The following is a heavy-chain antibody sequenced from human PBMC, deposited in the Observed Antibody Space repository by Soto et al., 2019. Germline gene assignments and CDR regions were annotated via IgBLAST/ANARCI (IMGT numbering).Heavy chain of an antibody. D-gene: IGHD6-13*01. V-gene: IGHV1-18*01. J-gene: IGHJ4*02. CDR3: ARGDSSSWYFSFDY. CDR2: ISAYNGNT. CDR1: GYTFTSYG. Sequence: ASVKVSCKASGYTFTSYGSSWVRQAPGQGLEWMGWISAYNGNTNYAQKLQGRVTMTTDTSTSTAYMELRSLRSDDTAVYYCARGDSSSWYFSFDYWGQGTLVTVSS.